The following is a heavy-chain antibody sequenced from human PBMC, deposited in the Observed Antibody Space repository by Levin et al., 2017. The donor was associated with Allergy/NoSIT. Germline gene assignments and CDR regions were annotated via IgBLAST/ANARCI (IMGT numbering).Heavy chain of an antibody. CDR1: GFTFSSYG. J-gene: IGHJ4*02. Sequence: GESLKISCAASGFTFSSYGMHWVRQAPGKGLEWVAVIWYDGSNKYYADSVKGRFTISRDNSKNTLYLQMNSLRAEDTAVYYCARWKLAVAGTGGFDYWGQGTLVTVSS. CDR3: ARWKLAVAGTGGFDY. D-gene: IGHD6-19*01. V-gene: IGHV3-33*01. CDR2: IWYDGSNK.